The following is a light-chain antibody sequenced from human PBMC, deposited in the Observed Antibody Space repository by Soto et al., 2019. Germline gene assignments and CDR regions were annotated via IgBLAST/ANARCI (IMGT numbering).Light chain of an antibody. Sequence: EIVLTQSPATLSLSPGERATLSCRASQSVNSYLAWYQQKPAQAPRLLIYDASNRATGIPARFSGSGSGTDFTLTISSLEPEDFAVYYCQQRSNWPPSLTFGGGTKVEIK. J-gene: IGKJ4*01. V-gene: IGKV3-11*01. CDR3: QQRSNWPPSLT. CDR1: QSVNSY. CDR2: DAS.